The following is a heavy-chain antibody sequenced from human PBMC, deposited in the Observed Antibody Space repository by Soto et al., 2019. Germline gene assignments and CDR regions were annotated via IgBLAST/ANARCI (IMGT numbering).Heavy chain of an antibody. CDR3: ARLIHSSGADY. CDR2: ISHSGST. J-gene: IGHJ4*02. V-gene: IGHV4-4*02. CDR1: GGSISSSNW. Sequence: SETMSLTCAVSGGSISSSNWWSWVRQPPGKGLEWIGEISHSGSTNYDPSLKSRVTISVDKSKNQFSLKLSSVTAADTAVYYCARLIHSSGADYWGQGTLVTVSS. D-gene: IGHD6-19*01.